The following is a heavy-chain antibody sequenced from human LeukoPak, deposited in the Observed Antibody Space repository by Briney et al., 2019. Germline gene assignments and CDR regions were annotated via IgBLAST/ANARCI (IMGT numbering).Heavy chain of an antibody. D-gene: IGHD5-18*01. V-gene: IGHV3-30-3*01. CDR3: ARRGAVDTTMTN. Sequence: PGGSLRLSCAASGFTFSSYAMHWVRQAPGKGLEWVAVISYDGSNKYYADSVKGRFTISRDNSKNTLYLQMNSLRAEDTAVYYCARRGAVDTTMTNWGQGTLVTVSS. CDR1: GFTFSSYA. J-gene: IGHJ4*02. CDR2: ISYDGSNK.